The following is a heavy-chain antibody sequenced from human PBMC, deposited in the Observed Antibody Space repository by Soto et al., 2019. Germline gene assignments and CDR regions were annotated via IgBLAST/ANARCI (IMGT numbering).Heavy chain of an antibody. Sequence: HPGGSLRLSCAASGFTFSSYGMHRVRQAPGKGLEWVAVVSYDGSNKYYADSVKGRFTISRDNSKNTLYLQMNSLRAEDTAVYYCAKGAHYDYIWGSYLPPPYDYWGQGTLVTVSS. J-gene: IGHJ4*02. CDR1: GFTFSSYG. V-gene: IGHV3-30*18. D-gene: IGHD3-16*02. CDR2: VSYDGSNK. CDR3: AKGAHYDYIWGSYLPPPYDY.